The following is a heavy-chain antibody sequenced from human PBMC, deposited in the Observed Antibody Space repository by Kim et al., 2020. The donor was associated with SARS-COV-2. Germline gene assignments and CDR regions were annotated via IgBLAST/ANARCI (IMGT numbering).Heavy chain of an antibody. Sequence: NPPLMSRVTISVDTTKDQFSLKLSSVTAADTAVYYCASEIPATSNWFDPWGQGTLVTVSS. J-gene: IGHJ5*02. D-gene: IGHD6-25*01. CDR3: ASEIPATSNWFDP. V-gene: IGHV4-39*01.